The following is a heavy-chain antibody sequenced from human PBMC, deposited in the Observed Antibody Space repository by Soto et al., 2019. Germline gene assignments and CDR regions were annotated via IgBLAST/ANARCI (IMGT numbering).Heavy chain of an antibody. CDR2: IKSKTDGGTT. CDR1: GFTFSNAW. Sequence: EVQLVESGGGLVKPGGSLRLSCAASGFTFSNAWMNWVRQAPGKGLEWVGRIKSKTDGGTTDYAAPVKGRFTISRDDSKNTLYLQMNSLKTGDTAVYYCTTTPPARPRWYNWNDAVDYWGQGTLVTVSS. CDR3: TTTPPARPRWYNWNDAVDY. V-gene: IGHV3-15*07. J-gene: IGHJ4*02. D-gene: IGHD1-1*01.